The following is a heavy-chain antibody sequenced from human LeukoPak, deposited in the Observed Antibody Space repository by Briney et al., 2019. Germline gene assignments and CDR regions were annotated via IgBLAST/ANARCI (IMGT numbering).Heavy chain of an antibody. CDR2: IYHSGST. J-gene: IGHJ4*02. CDR1: DGSISTFY. D-gene: IGHD1-26*01. V-gene: IGHV4-59*08. CDR3: ASGISGSYYGRPFGY. Sequence: SETLSLTCTVSDGSISTFYWSWIRQPPGKGLEWIASIYHSGSTYHNPSLKSRVTISVDTSKKQFSLKLSSVTAADTAVYYCASGISGSYYGRPFGYWGQGTLVTVSS.